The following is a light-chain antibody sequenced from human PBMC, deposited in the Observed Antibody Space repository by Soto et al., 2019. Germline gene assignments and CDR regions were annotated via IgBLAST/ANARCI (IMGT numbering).Light chain of an antibody. V-gene: IGKV1-5*03. CDR3: LQYDTYPWT. J-gene: IGKJ1*01. CDR2: KVS. Sequence: DLQMTQSPSTLSASIGDRVTITCRASQSLRTWLAWFQQKPGKAPKGLIYKVSSLESGVPPRFSGSGSETLFTLTIDSLQPDDFATYYCLQYDTYPWTFGQGTKVEIK. CDR1: QSLRTW.